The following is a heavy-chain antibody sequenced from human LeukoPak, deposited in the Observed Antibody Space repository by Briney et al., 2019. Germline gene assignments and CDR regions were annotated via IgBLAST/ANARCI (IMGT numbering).Heavy chain of an antibody. CDR3: ARAPYYYDSSGIYPFDY. CDR2: IKQDGSEK. D-gene: IGHD3-22*01. Sequence: GGSLRLSCAASGFTFSNDWMTWVRQAPGKGLEWVANIKQDGSEKYYVDSVKGRFTISRDNTKNSLYLQMNSLRAEDTAVYYCARAPYYYDSSGIYPFDYWGQGTLVTVSS. CDR1: GFTFSNDW. V-gene: IGHV3-7*01. J-gene: IGHJ4*02.